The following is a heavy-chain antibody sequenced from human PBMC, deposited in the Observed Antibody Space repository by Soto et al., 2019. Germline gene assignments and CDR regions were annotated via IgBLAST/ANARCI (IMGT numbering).Heavy chain of an antibody. V-gene: IGHV3-11*06. CDR2: MSGTTGYT. J-gene: IGHJ4*02. D-gene: IGHD6-13*01. CDR1: GFTFSDHY. CDR3: ARVAYRSTWYEVDY. Sequence: QVQLVESGGGLVKPGGSLRLSCAASGFTFSDHYMSWIRQAPGKRLEWISYMSGTTGYTNYADSVRGRFTISSDNAKNSLYLQMNSLRAEDTAVYYCARVAYRSTWYEVDYWGQGTLVTVSS.